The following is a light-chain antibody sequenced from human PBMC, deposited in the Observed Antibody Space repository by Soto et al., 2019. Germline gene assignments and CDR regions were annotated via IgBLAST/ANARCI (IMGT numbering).Light chain of an antibody. CDR1: KLGEKY. V-gene: IGLV3-1*01. Sequence: SYELTQPPSVSVSPGQTASITCSGDKLGEKYACWYQQKPGQSPVLVIYQDTKRPSGIPERFSGSNSGNTATLTISGTQAMDEADYYCQAWDYSTAYYVFGPGTRSPS. CDR3: QAWDYSTAYYV. J-gene: IGLJ1*01. CDR2: QDT.